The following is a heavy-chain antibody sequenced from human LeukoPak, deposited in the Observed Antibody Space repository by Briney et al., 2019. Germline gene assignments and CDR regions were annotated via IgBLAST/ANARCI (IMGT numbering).Heavy chain of an antibody. CDR1: GFTFSGAW. V-gene: IGHV3-74*03. J-gene: IGHJ1*01. D-gene: IGHD3-10*01. Sequence: GGSLRLSCAASGFTFSGAWMHWVRQAPGKGLVWVSRINNDGTTTMYADSVKGRFTLSRDNAKNTLYLQMNSLRAEDTAVYYCARVSGPGLNEYFHLWGQGTLVTVSS. CDR2: INNDGTTT. CDR3: ARVSGPGLNEYFHL.